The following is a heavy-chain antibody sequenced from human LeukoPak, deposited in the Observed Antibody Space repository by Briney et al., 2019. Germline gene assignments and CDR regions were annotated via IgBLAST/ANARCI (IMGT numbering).Heavy chain of an antibody. V-gene: IGHV1-46*03. Sequence: GSSVKVSCKASGGTFSSYAISWVRQAPGQGLEWMGIINPSGGSTSYAQKFQGRVTMTRDTSTSTVYMELSSLRSEDTAVYYCARGPRVTIFGVVLDLKNNWFDPWGQGTLVTVSS. CDR1: GGTFSSYA. CDR3: ARGPRVTIFGVVLDLKNNWFDP. J-gene: IGHJ5*02. CDR2: INPSGGST. D-gene: IGHD3-3*01.